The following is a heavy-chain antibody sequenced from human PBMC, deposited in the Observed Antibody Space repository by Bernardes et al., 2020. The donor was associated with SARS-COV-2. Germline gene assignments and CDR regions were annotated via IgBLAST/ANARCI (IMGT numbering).Heavy chain of an antibody. CDR3: AAETGGPQQLAHYYYYYGMDV. CDR2: IVVGSGNT. J-gene: IGHJ6*02. V-gene: IGHV1-58*01. CDR1: GFTFTSSA. Sequence: SVKVSCKASGFTFTSSAVQWVRQARGQRLEWIGWIVVGSGNTNYAQKFQERVTITRDMSTSTAYMELSSLRSEDTAVYYGAAETGGPQQLAHYYYYYGMDVWGQGTTVTVPS. D-gene: IGHD6-13*01.